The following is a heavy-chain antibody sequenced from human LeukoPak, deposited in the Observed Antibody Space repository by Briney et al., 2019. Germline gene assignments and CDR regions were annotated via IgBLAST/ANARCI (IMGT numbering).Heavy chain of an antibody. V-gene: IGHV3-30*18. D-gene: IGHD3-10*01. CDR3: AKIYQYGSGSYYSYYYYGMDV. Sequence: GGSLRLSCAASGFTFSSYGMHWVRQAPGKGLEWVAVISYDGCNKYYADSVKGRFTISRDNSKNTLYLQMNSLRAEDTAVYYCAKIYQYGSGSYYSYYYYGMDVWGQGTTVTVSS. CDR1: GFTFSSYG. CDR2: ISYDGCNK. J-gene: IGHJ6*02.